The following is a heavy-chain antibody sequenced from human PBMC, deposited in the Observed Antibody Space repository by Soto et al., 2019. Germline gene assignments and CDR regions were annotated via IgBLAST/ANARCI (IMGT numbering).Heavy chain of an antibody. Sequence: QVQLVQSGAEVKKPESSVRVSCKASGGTFNNYANNWVRQAPGQGLEWMGGTIPMFGTTNYAEKFQGRVTITADESTNTAYMELSSLRSEDTAVYYCTRCGIRYHSIGFYLGIDGMDVWGQGTTFIVSS. CDR1: GGTFNNYA. CDR2: TIPMFGTT. CDR3: TRCGIRYHSIGFYLGIDGMDV. D-gene: IGHD3-22*01. V-gene: IGHV1-69*12. J-gene: IGHJ6*02.